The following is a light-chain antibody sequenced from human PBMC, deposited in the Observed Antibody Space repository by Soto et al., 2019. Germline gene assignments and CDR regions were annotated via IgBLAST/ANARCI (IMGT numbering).Light chain of an antibody. CDR1: SSNIGSNY. CDR2: ANS. J-gene: IGLJ2*01. V-gene: IGLV1-47*01. CDR3: ATWDDSLRGVV. Sequence: QSVLTQTPSASGTPGQWVTISCSGSSSNIGSNYVYWYRQLPGTAPKLLIYANSQRPSGVPDRFSGSKSGTSASLAISGLRSEDEADYYCATWDDSLRGVVFGGGTKLTVL.